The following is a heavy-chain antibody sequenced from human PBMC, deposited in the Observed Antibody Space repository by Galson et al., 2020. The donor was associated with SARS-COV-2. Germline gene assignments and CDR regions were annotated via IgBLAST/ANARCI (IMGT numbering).Heavy chain of an antibody. J-gene: IGHJ4*02. CDR2: INHSGST. CDR1: GGSFSGYY. Sequence: SEPLSLTCAVYGGSFSGYYWSWIRQPPGKGLEWIGEINHSGSTNYNPSLKSRVTISVDTSKNQFSLKLSSVTAADTAVYYCARGRDKGGSSWSPGVDYWGQGTLVTVSS. D-gene: IGHD6-13*01. CDR3: ARGRDKGGSSWSPGVDY. V-gene: IGHV4-34*01.